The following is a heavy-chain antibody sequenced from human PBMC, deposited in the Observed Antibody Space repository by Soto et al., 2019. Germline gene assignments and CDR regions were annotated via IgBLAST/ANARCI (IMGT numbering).Heavy chain of an antibody. V-gene: IGHV3-23*01. CDR3: AKAPGLRAPLYYYYGMDV. CDR2: ISGSGGST. D-gene: IGHD2-8*01. J-gene: IGHJ6*02. Sequence: HPGGSLRLSCAASGFTFSSYAMSWVRQAPGKGLEWVSAISGSGGSTYYADSVKGRFTISRDNSKNTLYLQMNSLRAEDTAVYYCAKAPGLRAPLYYYYGMDVWGQGTTVTVSS. CDR1: GFTFSSYA.